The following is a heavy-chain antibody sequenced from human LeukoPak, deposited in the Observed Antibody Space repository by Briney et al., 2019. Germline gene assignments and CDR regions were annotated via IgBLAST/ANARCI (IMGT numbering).Heavy chain of an antibody. CDR2: INPNSGGT. Sequence: GASAKVSCKASGYSFTGYYMHWVRQAPGQGLEWTGWINPNSGGTGYAQKFQGRVTMTRDTSISTAYMELSRLRSDDTAVYYCARDYLLYDTSGYYYLLRYWGQGTLVTVSS. J-gene: IGHJ4*02. D-gene: IGHD3-22*01. CDR3: ARDYLLYDTSGYYYLLRY. CDR1: GYSFTGYY. V-gene: IGHV1-2*02.